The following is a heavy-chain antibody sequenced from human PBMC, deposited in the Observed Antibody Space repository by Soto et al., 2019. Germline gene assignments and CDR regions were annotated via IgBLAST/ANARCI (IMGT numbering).Heavy chain of an antibody. D-gene: IGHD6-19*01. Sequence: PSETLSLTCTVSGGSINSGNYYWSWIRQPPGEGLEWIGYIYYSGSTNYNPSLKSRVTISIDTSKSQFSLKLSSVTAADTAVYYCAREPAVAGWYNWLDPWGQGTLVTVSS. J-gene: IGHJ5*02. V-gene: IGHV4-61*01. CDR3: AREPAVAGWYNWLDP. CDR2: IYYSGST. CDR1: GGSINSGNYY.